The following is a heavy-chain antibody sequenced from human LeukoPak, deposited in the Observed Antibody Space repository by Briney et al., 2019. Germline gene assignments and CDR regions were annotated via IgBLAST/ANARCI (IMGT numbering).Heavy chain of an antibody. CDR1: GGSISSSSYF. V-gene: IGHV4-39*07. CDR2: IYYSGST. D-gene: IGHD4-23*01. J-gene: IGHJ4*02. Sequence: SETLSLTCTVSGGSISSSSYFWAWIRQPPGKGLEWIGSIYYSGSTYYNPSLKSRVTISVDRSKNQFSLKLSSVTAADTAVYYCARAGYGGNSGYFDYWGQGTLVTVSS. CDR3: ARAGYGGNSGYFDY.